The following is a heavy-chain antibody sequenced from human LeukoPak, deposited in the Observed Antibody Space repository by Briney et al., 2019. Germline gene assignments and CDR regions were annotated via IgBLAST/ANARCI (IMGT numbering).Heavy chain of an antibody. D-gene: IGHD6-19*01. V-gene: IGHV4-34*01. CDR1: GGSFSGYY. CDR2: INHSGST. J-gene: IGHJ4*02. Sequence: SETLSLTCAVYGGSFSGYYWSWIRQPPGKGLEWIGEINHSGSTNYNPSLKSRVTISVDTSKNQFSLKLSSVTAADTAVYYCASPYSSGWGTGWGQGTLVTVSS. CDR3: ASPYSSGWGTG.